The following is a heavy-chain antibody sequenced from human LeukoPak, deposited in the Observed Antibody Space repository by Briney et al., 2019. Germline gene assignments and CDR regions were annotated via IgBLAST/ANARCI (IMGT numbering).Heavy chain of an antibody. Sequence: SETLSLTCTVSGGSISSSSYYWGWIRQPPGKGLEWIGRIFYSGIIYYNPPFKSRVTMSVDTSKNQFSLKLSSVTAADTAVYFCARLYGSGYHYYGMDAWGQGTTVTVFS. D-gene: IGHD3-22*01. CDR2: IFYSGII. CDR3: ARLYGSGYHYYGMDA. CDR1: GGSISSSSYY. J-gene: IGHJ6*02. V-gene: IGHV4-39*01.